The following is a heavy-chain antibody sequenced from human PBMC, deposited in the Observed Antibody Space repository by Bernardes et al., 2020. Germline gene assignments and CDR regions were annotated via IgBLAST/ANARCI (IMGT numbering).Heavy chain of an antibody. CDR3: ARTLLVTFGGVIVRFYGMDV. CDR2: IDGDDDK. V-gene: IGHV2-70*01. J-gene: IGHJ6*04. Sequence: SGPTLVKPTQTLTLTCTFSGFSLSTSERSVSWIRQPPGKALEWLALIDGDDDKYYSTSLETRLTISKDTSRNQVALTMTNLDPADTATYYCARTLLVTFGGVIVRFYGMDVWGKGTTVTVSS. D-gene: IGHD3-16*02. CDR1: GFSLSTSERS.